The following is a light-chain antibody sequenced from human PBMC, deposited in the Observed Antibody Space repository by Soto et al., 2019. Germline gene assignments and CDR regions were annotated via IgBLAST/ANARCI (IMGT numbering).Light chain of an antibody. V-gene: IGLV2-8*01. CDR1: SSDVGGYNF. CDR2: EVS. Sequence: QSALTQPPSASGSPGQSVTISCTGTSSDVGGYNFVSWYQQHPGKAPKLMIYEVSERPSAVPDRFSGSKSDNTASLTVSGLQAEDEADYYCSSYAGSNIVVFGGGTKLTVL. J-gene: IGLJ2*01. CDR3: SSYAGSNIVV.